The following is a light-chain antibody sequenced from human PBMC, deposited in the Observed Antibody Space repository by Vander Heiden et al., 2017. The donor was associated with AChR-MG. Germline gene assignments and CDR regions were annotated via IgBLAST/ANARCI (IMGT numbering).Light chain of an antibody. Sequence: QTVLTQPPSISGAPGQTITISCTGSSSNIGAGYDVHWYQQLPRRAPKLLLYGNSNRPSGVPDRFSGSKSGTSASLAITGLQAEDEADYYCQSYDRSLSGVIFGGGTKVTVL. CDR3: QSYDRSLSGVI. J-gene: IGLJ2*01. CDR2: GNS. CDR1: SSNIGAGYD. V-gene: IGLV1-40*01.